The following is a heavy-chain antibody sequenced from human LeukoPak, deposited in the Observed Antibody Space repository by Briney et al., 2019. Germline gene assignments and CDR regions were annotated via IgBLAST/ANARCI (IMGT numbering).Heavy chain of an antibody. CDR2: INHSGST. J-gene: IGHJ6*03. CDR3: ARLMVTTLRRYYYYYYMDV. V-gene: IGHV4-34*01. CDR1: GGSFSGYY. Sequence: PSETLSLTCAVYGGSFSGYYWSWIRQPPGKGLEWIGEINHSGSTNYNPSLKSRVTISVDTSKNQFSLKLSSVTAADTAVYYCARLMVTTLRRYYYYYYMDVWGKGTTVTISS. D-gene: IGHD4-17*01.